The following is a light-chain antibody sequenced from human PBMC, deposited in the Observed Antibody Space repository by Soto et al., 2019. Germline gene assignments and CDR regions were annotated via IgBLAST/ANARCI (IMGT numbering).Light chain of an antibody. CDR3: QQRGNWPPT. CDR2: GAS. CDR1: QTIRTDY. Sequence: NVLTQSPGTLSLSPGERATLSCRASQTIRTDYLTWYQQKPGQAPRLLIYGASSRATGVPDRFSGSGSGTDFTLTISRLEPEDFAVYYCQQRGNWPPTFGQGTRLEIK. J-gene: IGKJ5*01. V-gene: IGKV3D-20*02.